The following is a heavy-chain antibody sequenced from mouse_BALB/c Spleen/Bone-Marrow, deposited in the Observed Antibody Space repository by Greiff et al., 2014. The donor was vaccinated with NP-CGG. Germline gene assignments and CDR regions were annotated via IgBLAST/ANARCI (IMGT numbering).Heavy chain of an antibody. Sequence: QVQLQQSGPGLVQPSQSLSITCTVSGFSFTSYGVHWVRQSPGKGLEWLGVIWSGGRTDYNAAFISRLSISKDNSKSQVFFKMNSLQANDTAIYYCARNTYYGNPFAYWGQGTLVTVSA. J-gene: IGHJ3*01. D-gene: IGHD2-10*01. CDR3: ARNTYYGNPFAY. V-gene: IGHV2-2*02. CDR1: GFSFTSYG. CDR2: IWSGGRT.